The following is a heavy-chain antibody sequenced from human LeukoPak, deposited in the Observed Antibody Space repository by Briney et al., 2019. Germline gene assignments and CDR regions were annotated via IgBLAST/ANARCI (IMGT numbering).Heavy chain of an antibody. D-gene: IGHD6-13*01. J-gene: IGHJ4*02. Sequence: SETLSLTCAVYGGSFSGYHWSWIRQPPGKGLEWIGEINHSGSTNYNPSLKSRVTISVDTSKNQFSLKLSSVTAADTAVYYCARGVRKQQLVRRYFDYWGQGTLVTVSS. CDR2: INHSGST. V-gene: IGHV4-34*01. CDR3: ARGVRKQQLVRRYFDY. CDR1: GGSFSGYH.